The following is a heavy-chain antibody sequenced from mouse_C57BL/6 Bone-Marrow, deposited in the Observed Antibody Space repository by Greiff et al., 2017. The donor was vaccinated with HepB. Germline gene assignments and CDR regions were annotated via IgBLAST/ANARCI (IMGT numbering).Heavy chain of an antibody. V-gene: IGHV3-6*01. D-gene: IGHD1-1*01. J-gene: IGHJ2*01. CDR2: ISYDGSN. Sequence: EVQLKESGPGLVKPSQSLSLTCSVTGYSITSGYYWNWIRQFPGNKLEWMGYISYDGSNNYNPSLKNRISITRDTSKNQFFLKLNSVTTEDTATYYCARGGYYGSSYPFDYWGQGTTLTVSS. CDR1: GYSITSGYY. CDR3: ARGGYYGSSYPFDY.